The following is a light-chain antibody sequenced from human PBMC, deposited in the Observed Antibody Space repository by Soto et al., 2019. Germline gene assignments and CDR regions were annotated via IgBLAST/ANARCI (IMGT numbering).Light chain of an antibody. CDR1: SSDDGSYNL. Sequence: QSALTQPASVSGSPGQSITISCTGTSSDDGSYNLVYWYQQYPGKAPKLMIYEDDERPSGVSNRFSGSKYGNTASLTISGLQAEDEADYYCYSYAGRSTSVFGGGTKLTVL. CDR3: YSYAGRSTSV. V-gene: IGLV2-23*01. CDR2: EDD. J-gene: IGLJ2*01.